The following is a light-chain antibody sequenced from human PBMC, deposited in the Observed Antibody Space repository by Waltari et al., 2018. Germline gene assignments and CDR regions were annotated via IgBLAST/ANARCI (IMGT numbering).Light chain of an antibody. J-gene: IGKJ3*01. CDR1: QSISRY. CDR2: AAS. Sequence: DIQMTQSPSSPSASVGDRVTITCRASQSISRYLNWYQQKPGKVPKLLIYAASTLQSGVPSRFSGSGSGTDFTLTISSPQPEDFATYYCQQTYSTPFTFGPGTKVDIK. CDR3: QQTYSTPFT. V-gene: IGKV1-39*01.